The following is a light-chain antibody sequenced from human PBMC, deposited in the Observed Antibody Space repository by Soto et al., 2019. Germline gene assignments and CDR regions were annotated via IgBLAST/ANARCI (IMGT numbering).Light chain of an antibody. CDR1: QSVIT. Sequence: EIELTQSPGTLSLSPGERATLSCRASQSVITLAWYKQKPGQAPRLLIYGVSRRATGIPDRFSGSGSGTDFTLNINRLEPEDFAVYFCQQYGNLPLTFGGGTKVEIK. CDR3: QQYGNLPLT. V-gene: IGKV3-20*01. CDR2: GVS. J-gene: IGKJ4*01.